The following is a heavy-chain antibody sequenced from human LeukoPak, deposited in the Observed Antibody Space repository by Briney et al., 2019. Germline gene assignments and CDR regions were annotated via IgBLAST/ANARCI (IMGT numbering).Heavy chain of an antibody. CDR1: GFTFSSYA. D-gene: IGHD3-10*01. J-gene: IGHJ6*02. CDR3: AKGHWFGEYYGMDV. Sequence: PGGSLRLSCAASGFTFSSYAMHWVRQAPGKGLEWVAVISYDGSNKYYADSVKGRFTISRDNAKNSLYLQMNSLRAEDTALYYCAKGHWFGEYYGMDVWGQGTTVTVSS. V-gene: IGHV3-30-3*01. CDR2: ISYDGSNK.